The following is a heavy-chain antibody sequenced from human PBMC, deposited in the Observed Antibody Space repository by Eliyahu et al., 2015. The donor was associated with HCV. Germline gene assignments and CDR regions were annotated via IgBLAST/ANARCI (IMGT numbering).Heavy chain of an antibody. V-gene: IGHV4-59*01. CDR3: ASGGGGIAVAGTGGWFDP. Sequence: QVQLQESGPGLVKPSETLSLTCTVSGGSITTYYWSWIRKPPGKGLXWIGYIHYSGNTNYNPXLKXRVTISLDTSKNQFSLKLTSVTAADTAVYFCASGGGGIAVAGTGGWFDPWGQGTLVTVSS. CDR1: GGSITTYY. J-gene: IGHJ5*02. D-gene: IGHD6-19*01. CDR2: IHYSGNT.